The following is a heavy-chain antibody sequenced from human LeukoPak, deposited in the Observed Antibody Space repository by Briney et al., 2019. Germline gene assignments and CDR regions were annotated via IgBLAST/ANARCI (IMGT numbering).Heavy chain of an antibody. Sequence: SGPTLVKPTQTLTLTCTFSGFSLSTSRVGVGWIRQPPGKALEWLALIYWDDDKRYSPSLKSRLTITKDPSKNQVVLTMTNMDPVDTGTYSCAHGPYYDFWSGYCPFDYWGQGTLVTVSS. V-gene: IGHV2-5*02. CDR1: GFSLSTSRVG. J-gene: IGHJ4*02. CDR2: IYWDDDK. D-gene: IGHD3-3*01. CDR3: AHGPYYDFWSGYCPFDY.